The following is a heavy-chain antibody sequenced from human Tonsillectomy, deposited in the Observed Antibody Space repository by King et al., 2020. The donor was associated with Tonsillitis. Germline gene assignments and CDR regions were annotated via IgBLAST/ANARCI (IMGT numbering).Heavy chain of an antibody. CDR1: GFAFSDCG. J-gene: IGHJ4*02. CDR3: AKEGGAQYCSSASCSADY. D-gene: IGHD2-2*01. CDR2: ISYNGSDK. V-gene: IGHV3-30*18. Sequence: QLVQSGGGVVQPGRSLRLSCAASGFAFSDCGMHWVRQAPGKGLDWVATISYNGSDKDYGDSVRGRFTISRDKSRSTLYMQVNRLRADDTAVYYCAKEGGAQYCSSASCSADYWGQGTLVTVSS.